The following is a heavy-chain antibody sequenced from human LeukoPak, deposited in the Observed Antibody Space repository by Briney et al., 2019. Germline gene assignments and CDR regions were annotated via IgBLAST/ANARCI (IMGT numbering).Heavy chain of an antibody. CDR1: GFTFSSYG. Sequence: PGGSLRLSCAASGFTFSSYGMHWVRQAPGKGLEWVAVISYDGSNKYYADSVKGRFTISRDNSKNTLYLQMNSLRAEDTAVYYYAKAGYQLLLSPPNPYIDYWGQGTLVTVSS. V-gene: IGHV3-30*18. J-gene: IGHJ4*02. D-gene: IGHD2-2*01. CDR3: AKAGYQLLLSPPNPYIDY. CDR2: ISYDGSNK.